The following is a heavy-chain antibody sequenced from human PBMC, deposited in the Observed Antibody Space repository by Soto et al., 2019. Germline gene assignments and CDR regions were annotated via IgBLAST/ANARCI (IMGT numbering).Heavy chain of an antibody. D-gene: IGHD3-10*01. Sequence: GASVKVSCKASGYTFTSYDINWVRQATGQGLEWMGWMNPNSGNTGYAQKFQGRVTMTKNTLYLQMDSLRSEDTAIYYCAKLYGSSTYWPFDYWGQGALVTVSS. CDR3: AKLYGSSTYWPFDY. CDR1: GYTFTSYD. V-gene: IGHV1-8*01. J-gene: IGHJ4*02. CDR2: MNPNSGNT.